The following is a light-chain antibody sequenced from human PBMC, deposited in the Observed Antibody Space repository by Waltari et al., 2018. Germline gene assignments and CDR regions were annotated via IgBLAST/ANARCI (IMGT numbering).Light chain of an antibody. J-gene: IGKJ2*01. CDR1: QGISSY. CDR3: QQYYSYPYT. Sequence: AIRMTQSPSSFSASTGDRVTITCRASQGISSYLAWYQQKPVQAPKLLIYAASTLQSGVPSRFSGSGSGTDFTLTISCLQSEDFATYYCQQYYSYPYTFGQGTKLEIK. V-gene: IGKV1-8*01. CDR2: AAS.